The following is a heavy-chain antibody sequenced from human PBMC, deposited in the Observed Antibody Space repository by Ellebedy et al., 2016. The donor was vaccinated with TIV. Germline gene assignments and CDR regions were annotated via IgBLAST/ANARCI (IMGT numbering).Heavy chain of an antibody. J-gene: IGHJ4*02. CDR3: ARHGLSGIPAVDY. V-gene: IGHV4-39*01. CDR1: GGSINSYY. Sequence: MPGGSLRLSCSVSGGSINSYYWGWIRQPPGKGLEWIGSIYYSGTTYYNPSLKSRVTISVDTSKDHFSLKLSTVTAADTAVYYCARHGLSGIPAVDYWGQGTLVTVSS. D-gene: IGHD3-10*01. CDR2: IYYSGTT.